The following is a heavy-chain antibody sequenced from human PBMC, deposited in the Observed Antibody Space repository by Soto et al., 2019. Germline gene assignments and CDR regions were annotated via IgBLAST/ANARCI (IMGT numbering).Heavy chain of an antibody. CDR2: IGGSGGST. Sequence: GSLRLSCAASGFTFSNYAVTWVRQAPGKGLEWVSTIGGSGGSTYYADSVKGRFTISRDNSKNTLYLQMNSLRAEDTAVYYCAKDQGSSWYEIDYWGQGTLVTVSS. J-gene: IGHJ4*02. D-gene: IGHD6-13*01. CDR1: GFTFSNYA. CDR3: AKDQGSSWYEIDY. V-gene: IGHV3-23*01.